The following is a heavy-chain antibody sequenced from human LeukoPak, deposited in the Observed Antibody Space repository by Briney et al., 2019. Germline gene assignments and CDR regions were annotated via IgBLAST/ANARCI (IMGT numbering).Heavy chain of an antibody. CDR1: GFTLSDYD. CDR3: ARAKRETSTRPWTSGMDV. V-gene: IGHV3-13*01. J-gene: IGHJ6*02. CDR2: LGSAGDK. Sequence: PGGSLRLSCAASGFTLSDYDIHWVRQPKGKGLDWVSGLGSAGDKYHAGSERGRFTISREDAENSVYLQMNGLRPEDTAIYYCARAKRETSTRPWTSGMDVWGQGTRVTVSS. D-gene: IGHD3/OR15-3a*01.